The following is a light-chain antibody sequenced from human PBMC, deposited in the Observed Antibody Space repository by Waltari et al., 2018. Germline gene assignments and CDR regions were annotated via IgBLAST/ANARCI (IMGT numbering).Light chain of an antibody. CDR1: QSLNRA. V-gene: IGKV3-20*01. CDR3: QHYLRLPVA. Sequence: SCRASQSLNRALAWYQQKPGQAPRLLIYGVSTRATGIPVRFSGSGSGADFSLTITRLEPEDFAVYYCQHYLRLPVAFGQGTKVDIK. J-gene: IGKJ1*01. CDR2: GVS.